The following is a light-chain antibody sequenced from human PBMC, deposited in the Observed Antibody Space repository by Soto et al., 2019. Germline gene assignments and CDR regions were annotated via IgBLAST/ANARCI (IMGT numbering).Light chain of an antibody. CDR2: DAS. V-gene: IGKV3D-15*01. J-gene: IGKJ2*01. CDR3: QQYNNWPRT. CDR1: QSVSTN. Sequence: EVVMTQSPATLSVSPGERATVSCRAIQSVSTNLAWYQQRLGQAPRLLIYDASTRATGIPARFSGSGSGTEFTLTITSLQSEDFGFYYCQQYNNWPRTFGQGTELLIK.